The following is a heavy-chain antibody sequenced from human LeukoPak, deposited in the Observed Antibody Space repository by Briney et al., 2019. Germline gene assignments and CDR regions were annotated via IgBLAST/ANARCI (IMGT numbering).Heavy chain of an antibody. CDR3: ARLVAVAGTVHYYYGMDV. CDR1: GASISNYY. D-gene: IGHD6-19*01. J-gene: IGHJ6*02. V-gene: IGHV4-59*08. Sequence: SETLSLTCTVSGASISNYYWSWIRQPPGKGLECIGYVSYSGSTNYNPSLKSRVTISVDTSKNQFSLKLNSVTAADTAVYYCARLVAVAGTVHYYYGMDVWGQGTTVTVSS. CDR2: VSYSGST.